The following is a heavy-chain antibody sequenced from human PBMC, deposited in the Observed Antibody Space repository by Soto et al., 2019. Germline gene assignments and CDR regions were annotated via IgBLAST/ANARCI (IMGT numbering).Heavy chain of an antibody. D-gene: IGHD3-22*01. CDR2: IYYSGST. V-gene: IGHV4-61*01. Sequence: SETLSLTCTVSGGSVSSGSYYWSWIRQPPGKGLEWIGYIYYSGSTNYNPSLKSRVTISVDTSKNQFSLKLSSVTAADTAVYYCARDRGTYYYDSSGYNHAFDIWGQGTMVTVSS. CDR3: ARDRGTYYYDSSGYNHAFDI. J-gene: IGHJ3*02. CDR1: GGSVSSGSYY.